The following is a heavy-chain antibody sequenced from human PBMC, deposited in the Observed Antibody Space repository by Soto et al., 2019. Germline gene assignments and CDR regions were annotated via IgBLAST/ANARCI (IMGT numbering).Heavy chain of an antibody. V-gene: IGHV1-24*01. CDR1: GYTLTELS. Sequence: ASVKVSCKVSGYTLTELSMHWVRRAPGKGLEWMGGFDPEDGETIYAQKFQGRVTMTEDTSTDTAYMELSSLRSEDTAVYYCATALGGVGATIQRYFDYWGQGPLV. CDR2: FDPEDGET. CDR3: ATALGGVGATIQRYFDY. J-gene: IGHJ4*02. D-gene: IGHD1-26*01.